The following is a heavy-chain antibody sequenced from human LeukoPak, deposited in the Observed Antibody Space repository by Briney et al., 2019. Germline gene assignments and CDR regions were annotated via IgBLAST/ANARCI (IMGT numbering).Heavy chain of an antibody. CDR1: GFTFSSYA. CDR3: AKPKGTHCSSTSCYLSGFDY. CDR2: ISGSGGST. D-gene: IGHD2-2*01. J-gene: IGHJ4*02. V-gene: IGHV3-23*01. Sequence: GASLRLSCAASGFTFSSYAMSWVRQAPGKGLEWVSAISGSGGSTYYADSVKGRFTISRDNSKNTLYLQMNSLRAEDTAVYYCAKPKGTHCSSTSCYLSGFDYWGQGPLVTVSS.